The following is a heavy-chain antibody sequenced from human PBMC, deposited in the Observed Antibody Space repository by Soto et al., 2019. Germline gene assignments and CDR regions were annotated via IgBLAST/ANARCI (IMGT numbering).Heavy chain of an antibody. V-gene: IGHV1-8*01. Sequence: ASVKVSCKASGYTFSTNDFTWVRQATGQGLEWMGWMNPNNGNAGFAQQFRGRVTMTRNTSITTAYMELSSLRTDDTAVYYCARRKERPGNYDLELWGEGTMVTVSS. CDR1: GYTFSTND. CDR3: ARRKERPGNYDLEL. J-gene: IGHJ6*04. CDR2: MNPNNGNA.